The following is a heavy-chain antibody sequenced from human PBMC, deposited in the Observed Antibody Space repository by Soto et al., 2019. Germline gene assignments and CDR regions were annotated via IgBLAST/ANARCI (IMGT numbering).Heavy chain of an antibody. Sequence: GGSLRLSCAASGFTFSNAWMNWVRQAPGKGLEWVGRIKSKTDGGTTDYAAPVKGRFTISRDDSKNTLYLQMNSLKTEDTAVYYCTLGAGDYPYYFDYWGQGTLVTVYS. V-gene: IGHV3-15*07. D-gene: IGHD4-17*01. CDR3: TLGAGDYPYYFDY. J-gene: IGHJ4*02. CDR2: IKSKTDGGTT. CDR1: GFTFSNAW.